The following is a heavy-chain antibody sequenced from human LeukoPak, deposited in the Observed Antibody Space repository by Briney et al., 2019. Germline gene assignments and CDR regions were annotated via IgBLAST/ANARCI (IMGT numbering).Heavy chain of an antibody. Sequence: GGSLRLTCAASGFTFSSYGMHWVRQAPGKGLEWVAVISYDGSNKYYADSVKGRFTISRDNSKNTLNLQMNSLRAEDTAVYYCAKDHRDSGNYYYYYGLDVWGQGTMVTVSS. CDR3: AKDHRDSGNYYYYYGLDV. D-gene: IGHD1-26*01. V-gene: IGHV3-30*18. CDR2: ISYDGSNK. CDR1: GFTFSSYG. J-gene: IGHJ6*02.